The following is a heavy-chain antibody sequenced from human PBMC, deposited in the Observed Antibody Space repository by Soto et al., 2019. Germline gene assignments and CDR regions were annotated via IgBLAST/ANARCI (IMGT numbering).Heavy chain of an antibody. CDR3: ARTHRYSPAAIPY. Sequence: SETLSLTCTVSGGSISSYYWSWIRQPPGKGLEWIGYIYYSGSTNYNPSLKSRVTISVDTSKNQFSLKLSSVTAADTAVYYCARTHRYSPAAIPYRGQGTLVTVSS. CDR1: GGSISSYY. CDR2: IYYSGST. J-gene: IGHJ4*02. D-gene: IGHD2-2*02. V-gene: IGHV4-59*01.